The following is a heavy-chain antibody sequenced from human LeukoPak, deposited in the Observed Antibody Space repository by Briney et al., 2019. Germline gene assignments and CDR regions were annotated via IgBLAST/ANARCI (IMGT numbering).Heavy chain of an antibody. CDR1: GFTLSSYA. J-gene: IGHJ4*02. V-gene: IGHV3-30-3*01. CDR2: ISYDGSNK. CDR3: ARTPTVVRPIDY. D-gene: IGHD4-23*01. Sequence: GRSLRLSCAASGFTLSSYAMHWVRQAPGKGLEWVAVISYDGSNKYYADSVKGRFTISRDNSKNTLYLQMNSLRAEDTAVYYCARTPTVVRPIDYWGQGTLVTVSS.